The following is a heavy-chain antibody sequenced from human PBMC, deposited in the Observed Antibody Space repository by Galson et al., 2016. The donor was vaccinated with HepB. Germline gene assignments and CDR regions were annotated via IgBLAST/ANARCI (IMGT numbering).Heavy chain of an antibody. CDR3: AREGSVAGPDFDY. Sequence: SLRLSCAASGFIFSDSAMHWVRQASGKGLEWVGLIRNKADNYATVYAASVKGRFTISRDDSKNSLYLQMNRLETEDTAVYYCAREGSVAGPDFDYWGQGTLVTVSS. CDR1: GFIFSDSA. CDR2: IRNKADNYAT. D-gene: IGHD6-19*01. J-gene: IGHJ4*02. V-gene: IGHV3-73*01.